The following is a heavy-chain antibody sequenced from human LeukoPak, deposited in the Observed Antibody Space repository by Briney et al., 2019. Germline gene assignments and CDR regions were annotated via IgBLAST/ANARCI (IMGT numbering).Heavy chain of an antibody. CDR3: AKEKGYGDNFDY. Sequence: GGSLRLSCVGSGFTFSSYAMSWVRQAPGKGLEWVSAISGSGGSTYYADSVKGRFTISRDNSKNTLYLQMNSLRAEDTAVYYCAKEKGYGDNFDYWGQGTLVTVSS. D-gene: IGHD4-17*01. V-gene: IGHV3-23*01. J-gene: IGHJ4*02. CDR1: GFTFSSYA. CDR2: ISGSGGST.